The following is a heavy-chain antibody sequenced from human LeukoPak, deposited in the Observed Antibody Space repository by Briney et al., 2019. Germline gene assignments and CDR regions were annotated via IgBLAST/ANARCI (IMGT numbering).Heavy chain of an antibody. Sequence: GTSVKVSCKASGFTFTSSAMQWVRQARGQRLEWIGWIVVGSGNTNYAQKFQERVTITRDMSTSTAYMELSSLRSEDTAVYYCAADHDLWFGDSLYGMDVWGQGTTVTVSS. CDR2: IVVGSGNT. J-gene: IGHJ6*02. CDR3: AADHDLWFGDSLYGMDV. V-gene: IGHV1-58*02. D-gene: IGHD3-10*01. CDR1: GFTFTSSA.